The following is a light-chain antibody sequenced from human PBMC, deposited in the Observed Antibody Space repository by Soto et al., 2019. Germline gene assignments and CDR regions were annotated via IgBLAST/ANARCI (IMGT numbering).Light chain of an antibody. CDR2: GAS. J-gene: IGKJ2*01. Sequence: EIVMTQSPATLSVSPGERATLSCRASQSVSSNLAWYQQKPGQAPRLLIYGASTRATGIPARFSGSRSGTDFTLTISSLQSEDFAVYYCKQYNNWPPYTFGQETKLQIK. V-gene: IGKV3-15*01. CDR1: QSVSSN. CDR3: KQYNNWPPYT.